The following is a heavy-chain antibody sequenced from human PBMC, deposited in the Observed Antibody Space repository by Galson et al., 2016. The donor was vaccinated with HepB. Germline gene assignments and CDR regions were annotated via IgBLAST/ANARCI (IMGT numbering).Heavy chain of an antibody. CDR2: INHSGST. CDR1: GGSFSGYF. D-gene: IGHD3-22*01. Sequence: ATLSLTCAVYGGSFSGYFWSWIRQTPGKGLEWIGEINHSGSTYYNPSIKSRIPISVDTSKNQFSLKLSSVTAADTAVYYCARLGYDSSGYYLPHFDYWGQGTLVTVSS. J-gene: IGHJ4*02. CDR3: ARLGYDSSGYYLPHFDY. V-gene: IGHV4-34*01.